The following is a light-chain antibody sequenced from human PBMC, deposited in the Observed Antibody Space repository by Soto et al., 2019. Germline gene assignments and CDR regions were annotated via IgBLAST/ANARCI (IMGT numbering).Light chain of an antibody. J-gene: IGKJ1*01. CDR1: QSISSY. CDR2: AAS. CDR3: QQSYSTPRT. Sequence: DIQMTQSPSSLSVSVGDRATITCRASQSISSYLNCYQQKPGKAPKLLIYAASSLQSGVPSRFSGSGSGTDFTLTISSLQPEDFAAYYCQQSYSTPRTFGQGTKVEIK. V-gene: IGKV1-39*01.